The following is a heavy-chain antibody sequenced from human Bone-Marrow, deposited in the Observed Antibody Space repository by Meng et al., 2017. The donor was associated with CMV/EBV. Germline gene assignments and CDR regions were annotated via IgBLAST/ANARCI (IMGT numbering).Heavy chain of an antibody. V-gene: IGHV3-43*01. J-gene: IGHJ6*02. CDR3: AKDELTIFGVVISDYYYGMDV. CDR2: ISWDGGST. D-gene: IGHD3-3*01. CDR1: GSIFDDYT. Sequence: GESLKISCAASGSIFDDYTMHWVRQAPGKGLEWVSLISWDGGSTYYADSVKGRFTISRDNSKNTLYLQMNSLRAEDTAVYYCAKDELTIFGVVISDYYYGMDVWGQGTTVTVSS.